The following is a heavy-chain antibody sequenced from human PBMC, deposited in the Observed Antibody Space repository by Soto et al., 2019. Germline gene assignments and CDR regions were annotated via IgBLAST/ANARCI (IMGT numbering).Heavy chain of an antibody. J-gene: IGHJ4*02. Sequence: ASVKVSCKASGYAFSSYDIHCVRQAPGQGLEWMGWINAGNGNTRYSQNFQGRITFSRDTSASTAYMELSSLRSEDTAVYYCARALIYGPNSQADYWGQGTLVTVSS. CDR1: GYAFSSYD. V-gene: IGHV1-3*01. D-gene: IGHD4-17*01. CDR2: INAGNGNT. CDR3: ARALIYGPNSQADY.